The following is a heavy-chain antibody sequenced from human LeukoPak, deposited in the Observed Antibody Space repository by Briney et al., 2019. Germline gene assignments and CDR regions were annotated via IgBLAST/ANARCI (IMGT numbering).Heavy chain of an antibody. Sequence: SETLSLTCTVSGGSISSYYWSWIREPPGKGLEWIGYIYTSGSTNYNPSLKSRVTISVDTSKNQFSLKLSSVTAADTAAYYSARHAGSESAYWGQGTLATVPP. J-gene: IGHJ1*01. CDR2: IYTSGST. CDR3: ARHAGSESAY. CDR1: GGSISSYY. V-gene: IGHV4-4*09. D-gene: IGHD6-13*01.